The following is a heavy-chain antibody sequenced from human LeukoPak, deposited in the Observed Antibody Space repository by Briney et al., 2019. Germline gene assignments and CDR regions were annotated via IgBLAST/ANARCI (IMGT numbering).Heavy chain of an antibody. J-gene: IGHJ4*02. Sequence: GGSLRLSCAASGFTFSDYYMSWIRQAPGKGLEWVSYISSSGSTIYYADSVKGRFTISRDNAKNSLYLQMNSLRAEDTAVYYCARPFIAARSPFDYWGQGTLVTVSS. CDR1: GFTFSDYY. V-gene: IGHV3-11*04. D-gene: IGHD6-6*01. CDR3: ARPFIAARSPFDY. CDR2: ISSSGSTI.